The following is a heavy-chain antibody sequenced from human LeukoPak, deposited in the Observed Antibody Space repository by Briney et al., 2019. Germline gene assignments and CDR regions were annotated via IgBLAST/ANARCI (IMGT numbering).Heavy chain of an antibody. D-gene: IGHD6-19*01. V-gene: IGHV3-53*01. CDR2: IYSGCST. CDR3: AKVSRQWLA. Sequence: PGGSLRLSCAASGFTVSSNYMSWVRQAPGKGLEWVSVIYSGCSTYYSDSVKGRFTISRDNSKNTLYLQMNRLRAKDTAVYYCAKVSRQWLAWGQGTLVTVSS. CDR1: GFTVSSNY. J-gene: IGHJ5*02.